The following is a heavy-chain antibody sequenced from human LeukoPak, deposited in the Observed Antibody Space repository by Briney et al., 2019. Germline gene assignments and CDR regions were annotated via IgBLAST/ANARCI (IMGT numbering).Heavy chain of an antibody. J-gene: IGHJ4*02. CDR1: GYTFTDYH. CDR2: INPNSGAT. V-gene: IGHV1-2*02. Sequence: GASVKVSCKASGYTFTDYHIQWVRQAPGQGLEWMGRINPNSGATTYAQQFQGRVTMTRDTSITTAYMEVSRLTSDDTAVYYCATETTGTPRGVYWGLGTLVTVSS. D-gene: IGHD4-17*01. CDR3: ATETTGTPRGVY.